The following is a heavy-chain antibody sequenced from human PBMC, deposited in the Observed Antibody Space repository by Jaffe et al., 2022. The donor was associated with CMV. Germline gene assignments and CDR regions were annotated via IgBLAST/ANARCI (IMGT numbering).Heavy chain of an antibody. CDR1: GFTFSDYG. CDR3: ARDSSGWSIIYYYGMDV. V-gene: IGHV3-33*01. D-gene: IGHD6-19*01. CDR2: IWYDGSKK. Sequence: QVQLVESGGGVVQPGRSLRLSCIASGFTFSDYGMHWVRQAPGKGLEWVTTIWYDGSKKSYADSVEGRFTISRDNSKNTLYLQMNSLRAEDTAVYYCARDSSGWSIIYYYGMDVWGQGTTVTVSS. J-gene: IGHJ6*02.